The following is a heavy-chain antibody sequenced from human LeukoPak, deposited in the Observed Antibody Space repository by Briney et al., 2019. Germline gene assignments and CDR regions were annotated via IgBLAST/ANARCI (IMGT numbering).Heavy chain of an antibody. D-gene: IGHD6-13*01. CDR2: INPNSGVT. V-gene: IGHV1-2*02. J-gene: IGHJ4*02. CDR1: GYTFTAYY. CDR3: AVIAAAGTQLDY. Sequence: GGSVKVSCKASGYTFTAYYMYWVRQAPGQGLEWMGWINPNSGVTNYAQKFRGRVTMARDPSISTDYMELNRLRSDDTAVYYCAVIAAAGTQLDYWGQGTLVTVAS.